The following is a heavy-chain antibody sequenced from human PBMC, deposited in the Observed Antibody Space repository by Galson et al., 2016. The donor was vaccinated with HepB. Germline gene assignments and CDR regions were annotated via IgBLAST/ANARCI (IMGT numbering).Heavy chain of an antibody. J-gene: IGHJ4*02. CDR1: GYTFTSYY. CDR2: ISPAVGIT. D-gene: IGHD2-2*01. Sequence: SVKVSCKASGYTFTSYYIHWMRQAPGQGLEWMGTISPAVGITNYAQKFQGRVTVTKDTSTSTVYMDLSSLRSEDTAVYYCAKDRIVVVPAAYSIWGQGTLVTVSS. V-gene: IGHV1-46*01. CDR3: AKDRIVVVPAAYSI.